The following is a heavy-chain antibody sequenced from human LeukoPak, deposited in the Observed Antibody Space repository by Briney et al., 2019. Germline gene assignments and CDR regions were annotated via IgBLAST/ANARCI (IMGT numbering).Heavy chain of an antibody. J-gene: IGHJ4*02. Sequence: PSETLSLTCTVSGGSIGSYYWSWIRQPPGKGLDWIGYVYYSGSSNYNPSLKSRVTISVDTSKNQFSLKLSSVTAADTAVYYCARHYDSSGYWYYFDYWGQGALVTVSS. CDR1: GGSIGSYY. D-gene: IGHD3-22*01. CDR2: VYYSGSS. CDR3: ARHYDSSGYWYYFDY. V-gene: IGHV4-59*08.